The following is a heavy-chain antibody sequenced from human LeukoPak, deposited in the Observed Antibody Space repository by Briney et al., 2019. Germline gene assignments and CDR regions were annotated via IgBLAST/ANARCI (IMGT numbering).Heavy chain of an antibody. CDR3: ARATSSGWLIDY. CDR2: IIPIFGTA. CDR1: GGTFSSYA. V-gene: IGHV1-69*13. D-gene: IGHD6-19*01. Sequence: SVKVSCKASGGTFSSYAISWVRQAPGQGLEWMGGIIPIFGTANYAQKFQGRVTVTADESTSTAYMELSSLRSEDTTVYYCARATSSGWLIDYWGQGTLVTVSS. J-gene: IGHJ4*02.